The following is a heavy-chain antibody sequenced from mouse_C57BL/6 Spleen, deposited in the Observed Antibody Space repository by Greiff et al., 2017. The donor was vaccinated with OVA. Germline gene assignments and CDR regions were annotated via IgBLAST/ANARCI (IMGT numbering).Heavy chain of an antibody. D-gene: IGHD2-3*01. Sequence: EVQLQQSGPVLVKPGASVKMSCKASGYTFTDYYMNWVKQSPGKSLEWIGVINPYNGGTSYNQKFKGKATLTVDKSSSTAYMELNSLTSEDSAVYYCASGDGYYVAAYWGQGTLVTVSA. CDR3: ASGDGYYVAAY. CDR1: GYTFTDYY. V-gene: IGHV1-19*01. J-gene: IGHJ3*01. CDR2: INPYNGGT.